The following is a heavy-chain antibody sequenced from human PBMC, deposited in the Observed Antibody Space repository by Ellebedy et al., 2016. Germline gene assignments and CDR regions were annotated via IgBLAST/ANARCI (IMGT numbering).Heavy chain of an antibody. D-gene: IGHD3-10*01. Sequence: GGSLRLSXATSGFTFDDYALHWVRQVPGKGLEWVSGISWNSAAIGYVEAVKGRFTISRDSAKNYLYLQMNSLRVEDTALYFCAKGTMDYLHHWGQGTLVTLPS. CDR2: ISWNSAAI. J-gene: IGHJ4*02. V-gene: IGHV3-9*01. CDR3: AKGTMDYLHH. CDR1: GFTFDDYA.